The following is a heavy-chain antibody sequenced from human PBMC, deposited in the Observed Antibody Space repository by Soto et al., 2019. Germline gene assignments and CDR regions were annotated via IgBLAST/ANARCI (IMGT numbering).Heavy chain of an antibody. Sequence: HPGGSLRLSCAASGFTFSSYAMHWVRQAPGKGLEWVAVISYDGSNKYYADSVKGRFTISRDNSRNTLYLQMHSLTAEDTAVYYCANGRATYGLLTHDYWGQGTLVTAPQ. J-gene: IGHJ4*02. D-gene: IGHD3-9*01. CDR2: ISYDGSNK. V-gene: IGHV3-30-3*01. CDR3: ANGRATYGLLTHDY. CDR1: GFTFSSYA.